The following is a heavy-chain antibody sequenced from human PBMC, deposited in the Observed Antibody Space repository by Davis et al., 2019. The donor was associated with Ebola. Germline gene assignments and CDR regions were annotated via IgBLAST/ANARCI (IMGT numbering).Heavy chain of an antibody. CDR3: ARAAAWVGATHY. Sequence: SETLSLTCIVSGDSMNSYSWTWIRQPPGKGLEWIGYIYYSGSTTYNPSLKSRVTISVDTSKNQFSLKLSSVTAADTAVYYCARAAAWVGATHYWGQGTLVTVSS. J-gene: IGHJ4*02. CDR2: IYYSGST. V-gene: IGHV4-59*01. D-gene: IGHD1-26*01. CDR1: GDSMNSYS.